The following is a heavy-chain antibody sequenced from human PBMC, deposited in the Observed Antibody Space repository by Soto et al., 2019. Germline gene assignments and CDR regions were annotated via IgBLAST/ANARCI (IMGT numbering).Heavy chain of an antibody. J-gene: IGHJ6*02. CDR3: AHKGGRGAGMDV. CDR2: IYWDGDE. V-gene: IGHV2-5*02. D-gene: IGHD2-15*01. Sequence: QITLKESGPTLVKPTQTLTLTCTFSGFSVSTSGVGVAWIRQPPGKALEWLALIYWDGDERYSPFLQSRVTITKDTYKNQVVLTMTNMDPVDTATYYCAHKGGRGAGMDVWGQGTTVIVSS. CDR1: GFSVSTSGVG.